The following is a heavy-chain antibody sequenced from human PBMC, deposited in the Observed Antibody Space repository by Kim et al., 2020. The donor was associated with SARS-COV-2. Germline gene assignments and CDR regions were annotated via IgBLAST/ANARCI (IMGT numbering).Heavy chain of an antibody. D-gene: IGHD2-21*02. CDR1: GGSISSSSYY. J-gene: IGHJ5*02. V-gene: IGHV4-39*01. CDR3: ASGIVVVTARRGHFNP. Sequence: SETLSLTCTVSGGSISSSSYYWGWIRPPPGKGLEWIGSIYYSGSTYYNPSLKSRVTSSVDTSKNQFSLKLSSVTAADTAVYYCASGIVVVTARRGHFNPWGQGTLVTVSS. CDR2: IYYSGST.